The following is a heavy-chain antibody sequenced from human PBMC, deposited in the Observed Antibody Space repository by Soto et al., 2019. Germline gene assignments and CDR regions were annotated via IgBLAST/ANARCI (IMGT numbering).Heavy chain of an antibody. J-gene: IGHJ4*02. CDR3: ARGGDYYDSSGYYYDY. V-gene: IGHV4-30-2*01. Sequence: KTSETLSLTCAVSGGSISSGGYSWSWIRQPPGKGLEWIGYIYHSGSTYYNPSLKSRVTVSVDRSKNQFSLKLSSVTAADTAVYYCARGGDYYDSSGYYYDYWGQGTLVTVSS. D-gene: IGHD3-22*01. CDR1: GGSISSGGYS. CDR2: IYHSGST.